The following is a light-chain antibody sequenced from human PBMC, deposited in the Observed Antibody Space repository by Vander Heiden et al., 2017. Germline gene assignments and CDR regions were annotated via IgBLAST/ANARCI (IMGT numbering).Light chain of an antibody. Sequence: AIRMTQSPSSFSASTGDRVTITCRASQGISSYLAWYQQKPGKAPKLLIYAASTLQSGVPSRFSGSGSGTDFTLTISCLQSEDFATYYCQQEYSYPRTFGPGTKVEIK. CDR3: QQEYSYPRT. V-gene: IGKV1-8*01. CDR2: AAS. J-gene: IGKJ1*01. CDR1: QGISSY.